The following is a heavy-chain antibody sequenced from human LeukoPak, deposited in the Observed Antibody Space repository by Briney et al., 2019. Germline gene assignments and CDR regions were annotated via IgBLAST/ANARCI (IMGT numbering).Heavy chain of an antibody. CDR1: GFTFSSYG. V-gene: IGHV3-30*18. Sequence: PGRSLRLSCAASGFTFSSYGMHWVRQAPGKGLEWVAVISYDGSNKYYADSVKGRFTISRDNSKNTLYLQMNSLRAEDTAVYYCAKDRRYSYGYGPFDYWGQGTLVTVSS. D-gene: IGHD5-18*01. J-gene: IGHJ4*02. CDR3: AKDRRYSYGYGPFDY. CDR2: ISYDGSNK.